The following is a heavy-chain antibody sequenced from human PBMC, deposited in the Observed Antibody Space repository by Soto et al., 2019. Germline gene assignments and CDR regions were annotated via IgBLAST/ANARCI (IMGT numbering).Heavy chain of an antibody. D-gene: IGHD2-2*02. V-gene: IGHV4-38-2*01. Sequence: SETLSLTCAVSGYSISSGYYWGWIRQPPGKGLEWIGSIYHSGSTYYNPSLKSRVTISVDTSKNQFSLKLSSVTAADTAVYYCARRGPNCSSTSCYRNYYYYGMDVWGQGTTVTISS. CDR1: GYSISSGYY. CDR2: IYHSGST. J-gene: IGHJ6*02. CDR3: ARRGPNCSSTSCYRNYYYYGMDV.